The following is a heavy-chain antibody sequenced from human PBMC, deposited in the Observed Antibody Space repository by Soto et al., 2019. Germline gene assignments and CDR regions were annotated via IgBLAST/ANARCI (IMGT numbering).Heavy chain of an antibody. J-gene: IGHJ6*02. V-gene: IGHV4-59*01. CDR1: GFSISSYY. Sequence: QVQLQESGPGLVKPSETLSLTCIVSGFSISSYYWSWIRQPPGKGLEWIGYIYNSGNTNYNPSLKSRVSMSVDTSKNQFSLKVSSVTAADTAVYYCARGRDPYYYYGMDVWGQGTTVTVSS. CDR2: IYNSGNT. CDR3: ARGRDPYYYYGMDV.